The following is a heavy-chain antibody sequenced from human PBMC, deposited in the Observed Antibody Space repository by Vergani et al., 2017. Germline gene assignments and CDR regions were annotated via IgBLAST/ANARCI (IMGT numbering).Heavy chain of an antibody. CDR1: GGSISSGGYY. CDR2: IYYSGST. D-gene: IGHD5-24*01. CDR3: ARMATISWAFDY. J-gene: IGHJ4*02. V-gene: IGHV4-31*11. Sequence: QVQLQESGPGLVKPSQTLSLTCAVSGGSISSGGYYWSWIRQHPGKGLEWIGYIYYSGSTYYNPSLKSRVTISVDTSKNQFSLKLSSVTAADTAVYYCARMATISWAFDYWGQGTLVTVSS.